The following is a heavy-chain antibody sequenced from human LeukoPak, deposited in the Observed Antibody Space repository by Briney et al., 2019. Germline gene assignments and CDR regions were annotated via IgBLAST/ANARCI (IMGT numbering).Heavy chain of an antibody. CDR2: IYYSGST. D-gene: IGHD6-13*01. V-gene: IGHV4-59*12. CDR3: ARIIAAAGTDY. CDR1: GGSISSYY. J-gene: IGHJ4*02. Sequence: SETLSLTCTVSGGSISSYYWSWIRQPPGKGLEWIGYIYYSGSTNYNPSLKSRVTISVDTSKNQFSLKLSSVTAADTAVYYCARIIAAAGTDYWGQGTLVTVSS.